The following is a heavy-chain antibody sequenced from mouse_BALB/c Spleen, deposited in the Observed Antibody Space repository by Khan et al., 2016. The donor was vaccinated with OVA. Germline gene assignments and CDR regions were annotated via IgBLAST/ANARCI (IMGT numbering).Heavy chain of an antibody. V-gene: IGHV9-3-1*01. CDR2: IKTYTGEP. CDR1: GYTFTNYG. Sequence: LVESGPELKKPGETVKLSCQASGYTFTNYGLHWVKQAPGKGLKWMGWIKTYTGEPTYADDFKGRVAFSLDTSASTAYLQINNLKSADTDTSVGESHGDWCFDTWGAESTVTVSA. CDR3: ESHGDWCFDT. J-gene: IGHJ1*01. D-gene: IGHD1-2*01.